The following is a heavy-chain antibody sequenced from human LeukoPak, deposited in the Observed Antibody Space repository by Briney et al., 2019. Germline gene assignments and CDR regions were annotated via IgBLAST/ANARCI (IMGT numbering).Heavy chain of an antibody. J-gene: IGHJ4*02. CDR1: GYTFTTYD. D-gene: IGHD6-13*01. V-gene: IGHV1-8*01. Sequence: ASVKVCCEAAGYTFTTYDINWVRQAAGQGREWMGWMNPNSGNTGNAKKFQARVTMPRNKSISTAYMELTRLTSDDTAVYFCARIAAPGNTRLNFWGPGTLVTVSS. CDR2: MNPNSGNT. CDR3: ARIAAPGNTRLNF.